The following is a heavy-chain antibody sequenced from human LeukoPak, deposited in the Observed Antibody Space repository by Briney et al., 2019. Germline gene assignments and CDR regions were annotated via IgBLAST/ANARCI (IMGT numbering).Heavy chain of an antibody. Sequence: PETLSLTCTVSGGSISSYYWSWIRQPPGKGLEWIGYIYYSGSTNYNPSLKSRVTISVDTSKNQFSLKLSSVTAADTAVYYCARLAPGSGYFDYWGQGTLVTVSS. D-gene: IGHD6-19*01. V-gene: IGHV4-59*08. CDR3: ARLAPGSGYFDY. J-gene: IGHJ4*02. CDR2: IYYSGST. CDR1: GGSISSYY.